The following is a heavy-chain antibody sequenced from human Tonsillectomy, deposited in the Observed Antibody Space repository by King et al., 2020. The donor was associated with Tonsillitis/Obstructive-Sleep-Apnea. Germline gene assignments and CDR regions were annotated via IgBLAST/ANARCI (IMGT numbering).Heavy chain of an antibody. CDR3: AGVGVNCSRTSCSWGHAAFDI. Sequence: VQLVESGAEVKKPGESLKISCKGSGYSFTNYWIGWVRLMPGKGLELMGIIYPDDSDTRDSPSFQGQVTISADKSISTAYLLWSSLKTSDTAMYYCAGVGVNCSRTSCSWGHAAFDIWGHGTMVTVSA. CDR1: GYSFTNYW. J-gene: IGHJ3*02. CDR2: IYPDDSDT. V-gene: IGHV5-51*01. D-gene: IGHD2-2*01.